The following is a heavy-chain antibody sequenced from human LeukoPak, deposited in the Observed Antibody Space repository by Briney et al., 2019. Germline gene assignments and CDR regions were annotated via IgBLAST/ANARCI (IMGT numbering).Heavy chain of an antibody. CDR1: GGSFSGYY. Sequence: PSETLSLTCAVYGGSFSGYYWSWIRQPPGKGLEWIGEINHSGSTNYNPSLKSRVTISVDTSKNQFSLKLSSVTAADTAVYYCATGNDPEYSSGWYYFDYWGQGTLVTVSS. D-gene: IGHD6-19*01. J-gene: IGHJ4*02. V-gene: IGHV4-34*01. CDR2: INHSGST. CDR3: ATGNDPEYSSGWYYFDY.